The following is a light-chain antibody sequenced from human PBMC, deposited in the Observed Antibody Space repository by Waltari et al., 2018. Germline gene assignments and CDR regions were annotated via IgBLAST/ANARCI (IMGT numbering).Light chain of an antibody. CDR2: GAS. V-gene: IGKV3-20*01. J-gene: IGKJ2*03. Sequence: EIVLTQSPGTLSLSPGERATLPCRASQSVSNNYIAWYQQKPGQAPKLLMYGASNRATGIPDRFTGGGSGTDFTLTINRLEPEDFAVYYCHQFGSGWDSFGQGTHLEIK. CDR1: QSVSNNY. CDR3: HQFGSGWDS.